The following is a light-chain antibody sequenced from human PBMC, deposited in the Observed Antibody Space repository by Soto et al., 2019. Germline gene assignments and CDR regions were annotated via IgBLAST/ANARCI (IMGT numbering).Light chain of an antibody. CDR1: SSDVGGYNY. CDR3: SSYTSSSTLGV. V-gene: IGLV2-14*01. J-gene: IGLJ1*01. Sequence: QSALTQPASVSGSPGQSITISCTGTSSDVGGYNYVSWYQQHPGKAPKLMIYDDSNRPSGVSNRFSGSKSGNTASLTISGLQAEDEADYYCSSYTSSSTLGVFGTGTKATVL. CDR2: DDS.